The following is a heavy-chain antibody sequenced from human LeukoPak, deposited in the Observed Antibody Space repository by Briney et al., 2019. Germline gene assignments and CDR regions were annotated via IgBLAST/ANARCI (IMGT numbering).Heavy chain of an antibody. Sequence: GASAKVSCKASGYTCTSYAMHWVRQATGQRLEWMGWINAGNGNTKYSQKFHGRVTITRDTSASTAYMELSSLRSEDTAVYYCARGIDSGSYCFFDYWGQGTLVTVSS. D-gene: IGHD1-26*01. CDR3: ARGIDSGSYCFFDY. CDR1: GYTCTSYA. CDR2: INAGNGNT. J-gene: IGHJ4*02. V-gene: IGHV1-3*01.